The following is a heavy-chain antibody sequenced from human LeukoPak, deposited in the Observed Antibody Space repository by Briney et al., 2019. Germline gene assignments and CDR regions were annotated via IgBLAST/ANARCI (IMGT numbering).Heavy chain of an antibody. Sequence: GGSLRLSCAACGFAFKIHRMHWARQAPGKGLEWVAFISYDGRTTDYADSVKGRFTVSRDNAKNTLFLQMNSLRPEDTAIYYCTRDHGGYSSGWYETSAFDYWGQGALITVSS. CDR1: GFAFKIHR. CDR2: ISYDGRTT. D-gene: IGHD6-19*01. V-gene: IGHV3-30*04. J-gene: IGHJ4*02. CDR3: TRDHGGYSSGWYETSAFDY.